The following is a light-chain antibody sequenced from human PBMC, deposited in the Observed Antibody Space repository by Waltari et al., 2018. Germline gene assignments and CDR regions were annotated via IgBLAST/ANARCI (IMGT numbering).Light chain of an antibody. J-gene: IGKJ2*01. CDR3: QQYKTFPVT. V-gene: IGKV1-NL1*01. Sequence: DIQMTQSPSSLSASVGDSVTITCRASQAITNSLAWYQQMPGKAPKLLLYAASTLENGVPARFSGSGSGTDYTLTISSLQPEDFATYYCQQYKTFPVTFGQGTNLEI. CDR2: AAS. CDR1: QAITNS.